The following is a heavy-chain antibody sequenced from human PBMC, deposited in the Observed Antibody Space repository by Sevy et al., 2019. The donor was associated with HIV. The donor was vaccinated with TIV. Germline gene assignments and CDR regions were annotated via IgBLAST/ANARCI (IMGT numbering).Heavy chain of an antibody. CDR1: GGSVSSNNYY. D-gene: IGHD3-22*01. V-gene: IGHV4-39*01. CDR3: ARHPSGIPMLVVPLGWFDP. Sequence: SETLSLTCIVSGGSVSSNNYYWGWIRQSPGKGLEWIGSIFYTGKTHYSSSLKSRVTFSVDTSKNQFSLKLNSVTAADTAVYDCARHPSGIPMLVVPLGWFDPWGQGILVSVSS. J-gene: IGHJ5*02. CDR2: IFYTGKT.